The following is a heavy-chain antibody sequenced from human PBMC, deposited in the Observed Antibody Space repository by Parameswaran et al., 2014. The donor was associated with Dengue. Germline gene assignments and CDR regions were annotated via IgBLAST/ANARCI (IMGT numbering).Heavy chain of an antibody. V-gene: IGHV3-7*01. Sequence: VRQMPGKGLEWVANIKQDGSEKYYVDSVKGRFTISRDNAKNSLYLQMNSLRAEDTAVYYCARDHPIYSSSWKLIPDYYYYYGMDVWGQGTTVTVSS. CDR2: IKQDGSEK. J-gene: IGHJ6*02. D-gene: IGHD6-13*01. CDR3: ARDHPIYSSSWKLIPDYYYYYGMDV.